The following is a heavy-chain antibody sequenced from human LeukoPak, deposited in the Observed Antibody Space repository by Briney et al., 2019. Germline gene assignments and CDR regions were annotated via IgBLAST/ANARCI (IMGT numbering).Heavy chain of an antibody. CDR1: GGSISSSSYY. Sequence: SETLSLTCTVSGGSISSSSYYWGWIRQPPGKGLEWIGRIYYSGSTYYNPSLKSRVTISVDTSKNQFSLKLSSVTAADTAVYYCARVVRSRFGELSYPDAFDIWGQGTMVTVSS. CDR3: ARVVRSRFGELSYPDAFDI. J-gene: IGHJ3*02. D-gene: IGHD3-10*01. V-gene: IGHV4-39*07. CDR2: IYYSGST.